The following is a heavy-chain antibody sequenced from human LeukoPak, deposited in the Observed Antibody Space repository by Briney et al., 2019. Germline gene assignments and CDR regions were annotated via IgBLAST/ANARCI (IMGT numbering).Heavy chain of an antibody. CDR1: GFTFSSYE. J-gene: IGHJ6*02. CDR2: ISSSGSTI. V-gene: IGHV3-48*03. D-gene: IGHD5-18*01. Sequence: GGSLRLSCAASGFTFSSYEMNWVRQAPGKGLEWVSYISSSGSTIYYADSVKGRFTISRDNAKNSLYLQMNSLTTKDTAVYYCSRGPTQQWLYSGTDVWGQGTTVIVSS. CDR3: SRGPTQQWLYSGTDV.